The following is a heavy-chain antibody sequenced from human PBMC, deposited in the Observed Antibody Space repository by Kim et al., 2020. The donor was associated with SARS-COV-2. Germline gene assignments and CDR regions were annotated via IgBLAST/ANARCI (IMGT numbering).Heavy chain of an antibody. J-gene: IGHJ4*02. V-gene: IGHV3-23*01. D-gene: IGHD6-13*01. Sequence: ADYVKGRFTISRDNSKNTLYLQMNSLRAEDTAVYYCAKPSGSSPGVFDYWGQGTLVTVSS. CDR3: AKPSGSSPGVFDY.